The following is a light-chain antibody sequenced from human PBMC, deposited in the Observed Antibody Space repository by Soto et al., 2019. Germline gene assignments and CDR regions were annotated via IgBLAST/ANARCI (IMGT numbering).Light chain of an antibody. J-gene: IGKJ2*01. CDR1: QSVSSSY. Sequence: EIVLTQSPCTLSLSPGERATLSCRASQSVSSSYLAWYQQKPGQAPRLLIYGASSRATGIPDRFSGSGSGTDFTLTISRLEPEAFAVYYCQQYGSSPRYTFGQGTKLEIK. V-gene: IGKV3-20*01. CDR3: QQYGSSPRYT. CDR2: GAS.